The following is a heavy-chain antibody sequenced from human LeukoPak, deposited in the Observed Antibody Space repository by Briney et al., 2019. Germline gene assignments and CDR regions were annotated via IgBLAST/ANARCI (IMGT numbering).Heavy chain of an antibody. J-gene: IGHJ4*02. CDR1: GGSISSYY. CDR2: IYYSGST. Sequence: SETLSLTCTVSGGSISSYYWSWIQQPPGKGLEWIGYIYYSGSTNYNPSLKSRVTISVDTSKNQFTLKLSSVTAADTAVYYCARADDWDANFDYWGQGTLVTVSS. D-gene: IGHD3-9*01. V-gene: IGHV4-59*01. CDR3: ARADDWDANFDY.